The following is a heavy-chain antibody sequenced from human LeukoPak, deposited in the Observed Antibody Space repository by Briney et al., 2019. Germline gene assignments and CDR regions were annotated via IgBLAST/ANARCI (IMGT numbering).Heavy chain of an antibody. J-gene: IGHJ5*02. CDR1: GGTFSSYA. D-gene: IGHD2-2*01. Sequence: ASVKVSCKASGGTFSSYAISWVRQAPGQGLEWMGGIIPIFGTANYAQKFQGRVTITTDESTSTAYMELSSLRSEDTAVYYCAGYCSSTSYSNPYNWFDPWGQGTLVTVSS. CDR2: IIPIFGTA. CDR3: AGYCSSTSYSNPYNWFDP. V-gene: IGHV1-69*05.